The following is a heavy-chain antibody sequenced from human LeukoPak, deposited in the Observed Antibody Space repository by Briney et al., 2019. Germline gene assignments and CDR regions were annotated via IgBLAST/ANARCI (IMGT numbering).Heavy chain of an antibody. D-gene: IGHD2-15*01. CDR2: IYYGGST. CDR1: GNSINSNY. CDR3: ARLLAGCPGGRCRAHFDY. V-gene: IGHV4-59*01. Sequence: PSETLSLTCSVSGNSINSNYWSWMRQPPGKGLEWIGYIYYGGSTNYNPSLTSRVSMSVDTSKNQFSLNLGSVTAADTAVYHCARLLAGCPGGRCRAHFDYWGQGTLVTVSS. J-gene: IGHJ4*02.